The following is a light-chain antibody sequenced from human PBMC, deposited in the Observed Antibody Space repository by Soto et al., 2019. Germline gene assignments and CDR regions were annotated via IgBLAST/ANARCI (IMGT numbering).Light chain of an antibody. Sequence: QSALTQPPSASGSPGQSVAISCTGTSSDVGGYNYVSWYQRHPGKAPKLMIYEVSKRPSGVPDRFSGSKSGNTASLTVSGLQADDEADYYCSSFAGSSDFVVFGGGTKLTVL. CDR1: SSDVGGYNY. CDR2: EVS. J-gene: IGLJ2*01. V-gene: IGLV2-8*01. CDR3: SSFAGSSDFVV.